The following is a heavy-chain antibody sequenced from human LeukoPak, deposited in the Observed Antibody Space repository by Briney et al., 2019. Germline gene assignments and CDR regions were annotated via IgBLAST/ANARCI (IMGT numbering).Heavy chain of an antibody. CDR3: AKDPPYYYDSSGYPGTFDY. V-gene: IGHV3-30*02. CDR2: IRYDGSNK. J-gene: IGHJ4*02. CDR1: GFTFDDYT. D-gene: IGHD3-22*01. Sequence: GGSLRLSCAASGFTFDDYTMHWVRQAPGKGLEWVAFIRYDGSNKYYADSVKGRLTISRDNSKNTLYLQMNSLRAEDTAVYYCAKDPPYYYDSSGYPGTFDYWGQGTLVTVSS.